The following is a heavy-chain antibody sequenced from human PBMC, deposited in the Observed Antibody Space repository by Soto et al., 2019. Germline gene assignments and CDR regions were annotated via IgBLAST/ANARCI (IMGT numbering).Heavy chain of an antibody. J-gene: IGHJ4*02. Sequence: ASVKVSCKASGYTFTRSGISWVRQAPGQGPEWMGWINSYNGDTNYAQTFQDRVTMTTDTSTSTAYMDLRSLTSEDTAVYYCARGIWVATTASYYFDYWGQGTQVTVSS. CDR1: GYTFTRSG. D-gene: IGHD5-12*01. CDR2: INSYNGDT. V-gene: IGHV1-18*01. CDR3: ARGIWVATTASYYFDY.